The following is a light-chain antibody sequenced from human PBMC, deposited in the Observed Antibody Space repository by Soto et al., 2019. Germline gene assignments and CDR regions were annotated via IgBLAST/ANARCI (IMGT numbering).Light chain of an antibody. V-gene: IGLV2-8*01. CDR3: SSYAASNNFYFV. CDR1: SSDVGGYNY. Sequence: QSALTQPPSASGSPGQSVTISCTGTSSDVGGYNYVSWYQQYPGRAPKLMIYEVTKRPSGLPDRFSGSKSGNTASLTVSGLQAEDGADYYCSSYAASNNFYFVFGGGTKLTVL. CDR2: EVT. J-gene: IGLJ3*02.